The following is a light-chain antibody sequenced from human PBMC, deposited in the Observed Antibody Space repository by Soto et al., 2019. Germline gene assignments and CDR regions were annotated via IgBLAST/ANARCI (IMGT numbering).Light chain of an antibody. V-gene: IGLV2-14*01. J-gene: IGLJ1*01. CDR3: SSYTSSSTPYV. Sequence: QSALTQPASVSGSPGQSITISCTGTSSDVGGYNYVSWYQQQPGKAPKLMIYDVSNRPSGVSNRFSGSKSSNTASLTISGLQAEDEADYYCSSYTSSSTPYVFGSGTKVTVL. CDR1: SSDVGGYNY. CDR2: DVS.